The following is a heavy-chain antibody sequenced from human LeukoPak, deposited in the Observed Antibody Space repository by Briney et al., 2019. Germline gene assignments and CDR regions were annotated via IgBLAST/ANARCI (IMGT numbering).Heavy chain of an antibody. CDR2: INPSGGST. CDR3: ARDFGPVDGTIFGVVISAYGMDV. CDR1: GYTLTSYY. D-gene: IGHD3-3*01. Sequence: ASVKVSCKASGYTLTSYYMHWVRQAPGQGLEWMGIINPSGGSTSYAQKFQGRVTMTRDTSTSTVYMELSSLRSEDTAVYYCARDFGPVDGTIFGVVISAYGMDVWGQGTTVTVSS. V-gene: IGHV1-46*01. J-gene: IGHJ6*02.